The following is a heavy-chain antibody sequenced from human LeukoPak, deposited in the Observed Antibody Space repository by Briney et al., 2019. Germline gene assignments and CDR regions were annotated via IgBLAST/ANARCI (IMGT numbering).Heavy chain of an antibody. CDR1: GGSFSGYY. J-gene: IGHJ4*02. CDR3: AKDSAHLPMVRGVYLDY. CDR2: ISGSGGST. D-gene: IGHD3-10*01. V-gene: IGHV3-23*01. Sequence: ETLSLTCAVYGGSFSGYYWSWVRQAPGKGLEWVSAISGSGGSTYYADSVKGRFTISRDNSKNTLYLQMNSLRAEDTAVYYCAKDSAHLPMVRGVYLDYWGQGTLVTVSS.